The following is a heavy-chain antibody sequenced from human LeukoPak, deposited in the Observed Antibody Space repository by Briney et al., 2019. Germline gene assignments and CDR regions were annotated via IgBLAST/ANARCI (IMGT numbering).Heavy chain of an antibody. CDR1: GGSFSDYY. D-gene: IGHD1-1*01. J-gene: IGHJ5*02. V-gene: IGHV4-34*01. Sequence: SETLSLTCAVYGGSFSDYYWTLIRQTPGKGLEWIGEISHTGLTGSNPSLKSRVTIFVDPSKKQFSLRMTSVTAADTDVYYCARVPDITARPCDTWGPGTLVTV. CDR3: ARVPDITARPCDT. CDR2: ISHTGLT.